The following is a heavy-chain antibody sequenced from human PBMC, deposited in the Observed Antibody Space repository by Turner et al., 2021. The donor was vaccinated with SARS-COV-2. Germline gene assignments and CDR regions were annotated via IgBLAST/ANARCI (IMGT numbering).Heavy chain of an antibody. D-gene: IGHD4-17*01. CDR3: ARDDLDPDYGFHFDY. V-gene: IGHV3-33*01. CDR1: GFPFSRYG. CDR2: IWYDGSNK. J-gene: IGHJ4*02. Sequence: QVQLVESGGGVVQPGRSLRLSCAASGFPFSRYGMHWVRPAPGKGLEWVAVIWYDGSNKFYADSLRGRFTISRDNSKNTLYLQMNSLRAEDTAVYYCARDDLDPDYGFHFDYWGQGTLVTVSS.